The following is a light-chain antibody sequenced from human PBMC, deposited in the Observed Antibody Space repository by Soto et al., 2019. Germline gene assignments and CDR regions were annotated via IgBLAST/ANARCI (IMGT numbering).Light chain of an antibody. V-gene: IGKV1-5*01. CDR1: QSISKY. CDR3: KQYKSYTSWT. CDR2: DAS. J-gene: IGKJ1*01. Sequence: DIQMTQSPSTLSVFVGDRVTITCRASQSISKYLGWYQQKPGKAPNLLIYDASILESGVPSRVSGSGSGTEFSLTISSLQADDFATYYCKQYKSYTSWTFGQGTKVEI.